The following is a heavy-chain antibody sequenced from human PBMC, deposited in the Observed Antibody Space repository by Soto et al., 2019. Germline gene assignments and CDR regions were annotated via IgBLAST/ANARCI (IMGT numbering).Heavy chain of an antibody. CDR1: GDNVSTNIVT. D-gene: IGHD6-19*01. Sequence: SQTLSLTCAISGDNVSTNIVTWNWIRQSPSRGLEWLGRTYYRSKWYNGYAISLKGRVTINPDTSKNQFSLHLNSVTPEDTAVYYCARLTSGWYDFWGQGTLVTVSS. V-gene: IGHV6-1*01. J-gene: IGHJ4*02. CDR2: TYYRSKWYN. CDR3: ARLTSGWYDF.